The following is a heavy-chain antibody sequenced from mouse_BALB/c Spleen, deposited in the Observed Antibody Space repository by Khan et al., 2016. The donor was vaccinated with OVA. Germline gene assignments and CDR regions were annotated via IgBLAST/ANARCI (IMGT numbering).Heavy chain of an antibody. CDR2: VHPNTGGS. CDR1: GYSFTLYY. J-gene: IGHJ3*01. D-gene: IGHD2-14*01. CDR3: ARGYDFFAY. Sequence: EVQLQQSGPDLVKPGASVKISCKASGYSFTLYYMTWVKQSHGKSLEWIGRVHPNTGGSDYNQEFKGTAILTVDKSSNTAYMELQRLTSEDSAVYYCARGYDFFAYWGQGTRVTVSA. V-gene: IGHV1-34*01.